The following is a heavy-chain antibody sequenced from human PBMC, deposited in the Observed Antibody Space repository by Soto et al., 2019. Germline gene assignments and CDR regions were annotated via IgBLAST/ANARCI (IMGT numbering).Heavy chain of an antibody. CDR2: IYHGGST. CDR3: ARTRYYDDSGLYYFDY. Sequence: QVQLQESGPGLVKPSGTLSLTCAVSGGSISSNNWWRWVRQPPGKGLEWIGEIYHGGSTNYNPSLKSRVTISVDKSKNQFSLRLSSVTAADTAVYYCARTRYYDDSGLYYFDYWGQGTLVTVSS. J-gene: IGHJ4*02. V-gene: IGHV4-4*02. D-gene: IGHD3-22*01. CDR1: GGSISSNNW.